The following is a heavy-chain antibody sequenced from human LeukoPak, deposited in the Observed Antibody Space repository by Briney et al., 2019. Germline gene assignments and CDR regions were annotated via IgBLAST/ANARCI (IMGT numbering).Heavy chain of an antibody. CDR1: GGSISSYY. J-gene: IGHJ4*02. CDR3: ARDGLAGYDSSGPLFDY. CDR2: IYYSGST. Sequence: PSETLSLTCTVSGGSISSYYWSWIRQPPGKGLEWIGYIYYSGSTNYNPSLKSRVTISVDTSKNQFSLKLSSVTAADTAVYYCARDGLAGYDSSGPLFDYWGQGTLVTVSS. V-gene: IGHV4-59*01. D-gene: IGHD3-22*01.